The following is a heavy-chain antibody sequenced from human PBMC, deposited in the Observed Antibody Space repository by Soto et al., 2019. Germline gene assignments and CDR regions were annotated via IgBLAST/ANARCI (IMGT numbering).Heavy chain of an antibody. CDR1: GFTVSSNY. Sequence: EVQLVESGGGLVQPGGSLRLSCAASGFTVSSNYMSWVRQAPGKGLEWVSVIYSGGSTYYADSVKGRFTISRDNSKNTLYLQMNSLRAEDTAVYYCARDTYRGYYSGVSCYGYYYYMDLWGKGTTVTVSS. D-gene: IGHD2-15*01. CDR3: ARDTYRGYYSGVSCYGYYYYMDL. CDR2: IYSGGST. J-gene: IGHJ6*03. V-gene: IGHV3-66*01.